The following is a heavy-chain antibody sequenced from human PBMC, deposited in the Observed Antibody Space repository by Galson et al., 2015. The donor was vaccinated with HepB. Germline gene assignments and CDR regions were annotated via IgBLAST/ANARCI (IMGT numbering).Heavy chain of an antibody. J-gene: IGHJ3*02. Sequence: SVKVSCKASGYTFIGYYMHWVRQAPGQGLEWMGWINPNSGGTNYASKFQGRVTMTRDTFITTAYMELSRLRSDDTAVYYCARDLRDNWIQLWHHDAFDIWGQGTMVTVSS. CDR2: INPNSGGT. V-gene: IGHV1-2*02. D-gene: IGHD5-18*01. CDR3: ARDLRDNWIQLWHHDAFDI. CDR1: GYTFIGYY.